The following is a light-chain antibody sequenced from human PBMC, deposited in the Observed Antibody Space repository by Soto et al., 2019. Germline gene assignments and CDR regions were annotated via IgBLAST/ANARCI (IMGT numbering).Light chain of an antibody. V-gene: IGKV1-5*03. CDR3: QQYNSLWT. CDR2: KAS. CDR1: QSISSW. J-gene: IGKJ1*01. Sequence: DIQMTQSPYTLSASVGDRVTITCRARQSISSWLAWYQQKPGKAPKILIYKASSLESGVPSRFSGSGSGTEFTLTISSLQPDDFATYYCQQYNSLWTFGQGTKVEIK.